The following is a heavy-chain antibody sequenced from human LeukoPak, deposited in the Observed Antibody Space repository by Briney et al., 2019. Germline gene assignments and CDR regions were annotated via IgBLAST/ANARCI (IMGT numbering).Heavy chain of an antibody. J-gene: IGHJ4*02. CDR3: AKAHYYDSSGYFYVDYFDY. V-gene: IGHV5-51*01. Sequence: GQSLKISCKGSGYSFTSYWIGWVRQMPGKGLEWMGIIYPGDSDTRYSPSFQGQVTISADKSISTAYLQWSSLKASETAMYYCAKAHYYDSSGYFYVDYFDYWGQGTLVTVSS. CDR2: IYPGDSDT. D-gene: IGHD3-22*01. CDR1: GYSFTSYW.